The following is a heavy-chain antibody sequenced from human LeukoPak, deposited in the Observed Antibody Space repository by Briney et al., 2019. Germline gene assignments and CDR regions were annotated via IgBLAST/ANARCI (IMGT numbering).Heavy chain of an antibody. CDR2: IYHSGST. CDR1: GYSISSGYY. Sequence: SETLSLTCAVSGYSISSGYYWGWIRQTPGKGLEWIGSIYHSGSTSYNSSLKSRVTISVDTSKNQFSLKLSSVTAADTAMYYCARNSSGYYSDYWGQGTLVTVSS. J-gene: IGHJ4*02. V-gene: IGHV4-38-2*01. CDR3: ARNSSGYYSDY. D-gene: IGHD6-19*01.